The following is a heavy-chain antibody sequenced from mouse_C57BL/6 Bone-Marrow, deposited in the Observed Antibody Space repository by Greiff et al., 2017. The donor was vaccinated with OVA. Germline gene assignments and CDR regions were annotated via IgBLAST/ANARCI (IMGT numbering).Heavy chain of an antibody. V-gene: IGHV3-8*01. Sequence: EVKLVESGPGLAKPSQTLSLTCSVTGYSITSDYWNWIRKFPGNKLEYMGYISYSGSTYYNPSLKSRISITRDTSKNQYYLQLNSVTTEDTATYYCARDYGSSPWYFDVWGTGTTVTVSS. CDR3: ARDYGSSPWYFDV. CDR2: ISYSGST. J-gene: IGHJ1*03. D-gene: IGHD1-1*01. CDR1: GYSITSDY.